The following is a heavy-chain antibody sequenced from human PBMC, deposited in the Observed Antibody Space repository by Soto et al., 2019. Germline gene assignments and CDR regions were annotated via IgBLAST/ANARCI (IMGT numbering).Heavy chain of an antibody. V-gene: IGHV4-34*01. J-gene: IGHJ6*02. CDR1: GGSFSGYY. D-gene: IGHD6-25*01. CDR2: INHSGST. CDR3: ARENFRWPGIAARGVYYGMDV. Sequence: SETLSLTCAVYGGSFSGYYWSWIRQPPGKGLEWIGEINHSGSTNYNPSLKSRVTISVDTSKNQFSLKLSSVTAADTAVYYCARENFRWPGIAARGVYYGMDVWGQGTTVTVSS.